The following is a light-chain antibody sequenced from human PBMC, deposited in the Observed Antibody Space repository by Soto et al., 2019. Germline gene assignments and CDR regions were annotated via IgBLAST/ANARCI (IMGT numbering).Light chain of an antibody. V-gene: IGLV2-14*01. CDR2: EVT. CDR3: SSYTTSSTLV. CDR1: SSDVGPYNY. Sequence: QSVLTQPASVSGSPGQSITISCTGTSSDVGPYNYVSWYQHHPGKAPKLLIYEVTKRPSGVSNRFSGSKSGNTASLTISGLQAEDEAAYYCSSYTTSSTLVFGGGTKVTVL. J-gene: IGLJ3*02.